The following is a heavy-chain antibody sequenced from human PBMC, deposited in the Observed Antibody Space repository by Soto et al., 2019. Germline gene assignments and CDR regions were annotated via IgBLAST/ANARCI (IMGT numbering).Heavy chain of an antibody. CDR1: GGSVSSGSYY. J-gene: IGHJ4*02. Sequence: SETLSLTCTVSGGSVSSGSYYWSWIRKPPGKGLEWIGYIYYSGSTNYNPSLKSRVTISVDTSKNQFSLKLSSVTAADTAVYYCARLMSYYDFWSAQSPNYFDYWGQGTLVTVSS. CDR3: ARLMSYYDFWSAQSPNYFDY. CDR2: IYYSGST. D-gene: IGHD3-3*01. V-gene: IGHV4-61*01.